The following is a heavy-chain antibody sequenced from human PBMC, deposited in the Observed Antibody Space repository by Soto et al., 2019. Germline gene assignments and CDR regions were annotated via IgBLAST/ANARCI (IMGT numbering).Heavy chain of an antibody. CDR1: GASISSTSYY. V-gene: IGHV4-39*02. J-gene: IGHJ4*02. CDR2: IYYNGAT. Sequence: QLQLQESGPGLVKSSETLSLTCTVSGASISSTSYYWGWIRQPPGKGLEWIGTIYYNGATQYNPSLKSRLTISVDTSKNLFSLKLTSVTAADTALYYCAREERRDYGSGGVNWGQGNLVIVSS. CDR3: AREERRDYGSGGVN. D-gene: IGHD3-10*01.